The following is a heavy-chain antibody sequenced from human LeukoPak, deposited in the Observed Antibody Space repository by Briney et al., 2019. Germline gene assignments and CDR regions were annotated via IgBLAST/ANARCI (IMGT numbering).Heavy chain of an antibody. D-gene: IGHD2-15*01. CDR1: GFTVSGNY. CDR2: SYSGGTT. CDR3: AKETRIGSNSFDS. Sequence: GGSLRLSCAASGFTVSGNYMSWVRQAPGKGLEWVSVSYSGGTTYYADSVKGRFTISRDNSKNTVYLQMNSLRAEDTAVYYCAKETRIGSNSFDSWGQGPLVTVSS. V-gene: IGHV3-53*01. J-gene: IGHJ4*02.